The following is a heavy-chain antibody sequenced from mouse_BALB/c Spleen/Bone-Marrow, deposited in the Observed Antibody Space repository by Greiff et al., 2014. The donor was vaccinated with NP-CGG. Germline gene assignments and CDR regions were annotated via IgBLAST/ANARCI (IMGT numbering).Heavy chain of an antibody. Sequence: VQLKESGPGLVKPSQSLSLTCTVTGYSITSDYAWNWIRQFPGNKLEWMGYISYSGNTNYNPSLKSRISITRDTSKNQFFLQLSSVTTEDTATYYCARGGYDDAMDYWGQGTSVTASS. V-gene: IGHV3-2*02. CDR1: GYSITSDYA. CDR2: ISYSGNT. J-gene: IGHJ4*01. D-gene: IGHD2-2*01. CDR3: ARGGYDDAMDY.